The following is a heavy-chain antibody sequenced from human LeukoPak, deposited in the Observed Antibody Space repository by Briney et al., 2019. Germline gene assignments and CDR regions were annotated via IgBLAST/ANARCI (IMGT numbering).Heavy chain of an antibody. CDR2: IYYSGDA. D-gene: IGHD2-8*02. Sequence: PSETLSCTCSVSGGSSSDSTYYWGWIRQPPGKGLEWICSIYYSGDASYNQSLRSRVSMSVDASKNQISLKVTSVAAEDRAVYYCAREVSTGWTYFDSWGQGPLVTVSS. V-gene: IGHV4-39*02. CDR1: GGSSSDSTYY. CDR3: AREVSTGWTYFDS. J-gene: IGHJ4*02.